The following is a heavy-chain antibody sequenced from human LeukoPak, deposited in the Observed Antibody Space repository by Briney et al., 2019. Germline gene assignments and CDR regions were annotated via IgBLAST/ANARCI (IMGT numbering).Heavy chain of an antibody. CDR3: TGGAGWLTDY. J-gene: IGHJ4*02. Sequence: GGSLRLSCTASGFSISSYWMNWVRQAPGKGLEWVANIKKDGSEKKYVDSLKGRFTISRANAKNSVYLQMNSLRAEDTAVYYCTGGAGWLTDYWGQGTLVTVSS. D-gene: IGHD6-19*01. CDR2: IKKDGSEK. V-gene: IGHV3-7*05. CDR1: GFSISSYW.